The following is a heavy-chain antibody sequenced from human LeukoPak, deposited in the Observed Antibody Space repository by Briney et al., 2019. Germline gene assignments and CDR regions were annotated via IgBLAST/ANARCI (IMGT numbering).Heavy chain of an antibody. J-gene: IGHJ4*02. CDR3: AKEPDYYDTY. CDR2: ISGSGGST. D-gene: IGHD3-22*01. CDR1: GFTFSSFA. V-gene: IGHV3-23*01. Sequence: GGSLRLSCAASGFTFSSFAMSWVRQAPGKGLEWVSGISGSGGSTYYADSVKGRFTISRDNPKNALYLQMNSLRAEDTAVYYCAKEPDYYDTYWGQGTLVTVSS.